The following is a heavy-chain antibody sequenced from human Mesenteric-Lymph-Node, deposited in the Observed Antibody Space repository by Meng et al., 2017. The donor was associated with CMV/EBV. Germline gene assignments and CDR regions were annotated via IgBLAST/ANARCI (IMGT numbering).Heavy chain of an antibody. D-gene: IGHD3-10*02. V-gene: IGHV3-23*01. J-gene: IGHJ4*02. CDR1: GFTFSNYA. CDR3: VLDNGRGDF. Sequence: GESLKISCAASGFTFSNYAMNWVRQAPGKGLEWVSAISGSGGSTYYADSVKGRFTISRDNSKNTLYLQMNSLRAEDTAVYYCVLDNGRGDFWGQGTLVTVSS. CDR2: ISGSGGST.